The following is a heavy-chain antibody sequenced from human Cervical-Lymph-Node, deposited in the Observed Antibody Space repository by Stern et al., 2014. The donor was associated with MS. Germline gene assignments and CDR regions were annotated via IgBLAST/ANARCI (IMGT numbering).Heavy chain of an antibody. V-gene: IGHV5-51*01. J-gene: IGHJ6*02. CDR3: ARGGVYDFEFYSGVDL. D-gene: IGHD5/OR15-5a*01. CDR2: FYPGDSDT. CDR1: GYSFTNHW. Sequence: EVHLVESGAEVKKPGESLQISCQGSGYSFTNHWIGWVRQMPGKGLEWMAIFYPGDSDTIYNPSFQGQVTISADKSISTAYLQWSSLKASDTAVYYCARGGVYDFEFYSGVDLWGQGTSVTVSS.